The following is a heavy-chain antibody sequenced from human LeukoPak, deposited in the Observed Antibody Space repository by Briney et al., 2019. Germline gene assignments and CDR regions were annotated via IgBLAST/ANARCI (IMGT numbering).Heavy chain of an antibody. CDR2: ISWNGGST. J-gene: IGHJ6*03. V-gene: IGHV3-20*04. CDR1: GFTFDDYG. D-gene: IGHD3-10*01. Sequence: GGSLRLSCAASGFTFDDYGMSWVRQAPGKGLEWVSGISWNGGSTGYADSVKGRFTISRDNAKNSLYLQMNSLRAEDTALYYCARARVRGVIYYYMDVWGKGTTVTVSS. CDR3: ARARVRGVIYYYMDV.